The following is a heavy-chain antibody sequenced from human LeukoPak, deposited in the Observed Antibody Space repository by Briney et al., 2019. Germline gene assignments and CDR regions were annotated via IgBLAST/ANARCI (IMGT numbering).Heavy chain of an antibody. D-gene: IGHD6-13*01. CDR1: GGSISSGSYY. J-gene: IGHJ6*03. Sequence: SQTLSLTCTVSGGSISSGSYYWSWIRQPAGKGLEWIGSIYYSGSTYYNPSLKSRVTISVDTSKNQFSLKLSSVTAADTAVYYCAREFSAGGDSSSWYRSNSYYYYYYMDVWGKGTTVTISS. CDR2: IYYSGST. CDR3: AREFSAGGDSSSWYRSNSYYYYYYMDV. V-gene: IGHV4-39*07.